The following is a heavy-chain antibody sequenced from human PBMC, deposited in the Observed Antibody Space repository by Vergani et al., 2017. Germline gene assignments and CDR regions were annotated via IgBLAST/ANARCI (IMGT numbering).Heavy chain of an antibody. D-gene: IGHD3-10*01. Sequence: QVDLQESGPGLVKSSETLSPNCAVSGYSVGSGYYWGWTRQPPGRGLEWIGCVHRNGNTYFTSSLRSHATISRDTSKNHFSLRLTAVTAADTAVYCCARQDPYGSAHVDFWGRGVLVTVSA. V-gene: IGHV4-38-2*01. CDR1: GYSVGSGYY. J-gene: IGHJ4*02. CDR3: ARQDPYGSAHVDF. CDR2: VHRNGNT.